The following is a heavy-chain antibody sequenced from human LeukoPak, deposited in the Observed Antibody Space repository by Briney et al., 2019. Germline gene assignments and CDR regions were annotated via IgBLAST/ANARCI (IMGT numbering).Heavy chain of an antibody. Sequence: GGSLRLSCAVSGFTSSDVWMTWVRQAPGKGLEWVGRLRSKVDDGTADYAMSVRSRFTISRDDSKNIVYLQMNSLKTEDTAVYYCTRDFNYANDWGQGTLVIVSS. CDR1: GFTSSDVW. CDR3: TRDFNYAND. V-gene: IGHV3-15*01. D-gene: IGHD3-16*01. CDR2: LRSKVDDGTA. J-gene: IGHJ4*02.